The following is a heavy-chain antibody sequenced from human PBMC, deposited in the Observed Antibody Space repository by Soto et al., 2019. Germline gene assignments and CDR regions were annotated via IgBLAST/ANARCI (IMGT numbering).Heavy chain of an antibody. V-gene: IGHV3-15*07. Sequence: GGSLRLSCAASGFTFSNAWMNWVRQAPGKGLEWVGRIKSKTDRGTTDYAAPVKGRFTISREDSKNTLYLQMNSLKTDDTAGYYCTTDCTSCSPWLSGMDVWGQGTTVTVSS. CDR3: TTDCTSCSPWLSGMDV. CDR2: IKSKTDRGTT. D-gene: IGHD2-2*01. CDR1: GFTFSNAW. J-gene: IGHJ6*02.